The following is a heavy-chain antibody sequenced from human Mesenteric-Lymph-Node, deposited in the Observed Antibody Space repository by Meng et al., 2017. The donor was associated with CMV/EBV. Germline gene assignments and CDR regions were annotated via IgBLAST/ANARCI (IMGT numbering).Heavy chain of an antibody. CDR3: ARAAAMVAFDP. CDR1: GGTFSSYT. J-gene: IGHJ5*02. D-gene: IGHD5-18*01. CDR2: IIPILGIA. Sequence: VKVSCKASGGTFSSYTISWVRQAPGQGLEWMGRIIPILGIANYAQKFQGRVTITADKSTSTAYMELSSLRSEDTAVYYCARAAAMVAFDPWGQGTLVTVSS. V-gene: IGHV1-69*02.